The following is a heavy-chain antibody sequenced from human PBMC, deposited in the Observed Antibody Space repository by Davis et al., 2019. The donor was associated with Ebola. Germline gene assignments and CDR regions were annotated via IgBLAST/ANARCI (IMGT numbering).Heavy chain of an antibody. CDR3: ASMLWGGGFDI. CDR1: GFTFSTYN. J-gene: IGHJ3*02. CDR2: ISRTSYYI. V-gene: IGHV3-21*04. D-gene: IGHD2-21*01. Sequence: PGGSPRLSCAASGFTFSTYNMNWVRQAPGKGLEWVASISRTSYYIYYADSMKGRFTISRDNGKNSLYLQMNSLRAEDTALYYCASMLWGGGFDIWGQGIMVTVSS.